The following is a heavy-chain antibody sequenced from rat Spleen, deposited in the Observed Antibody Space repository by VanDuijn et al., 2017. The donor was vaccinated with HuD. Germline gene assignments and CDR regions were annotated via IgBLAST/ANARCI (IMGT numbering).Heavy chain of an antibody. D-gene: IGHD3-6*01. J-gene: IGHJ4*01. Sequence: EVQLVESGGGLVQPGRSLKLSCAASGFTFSDYGVAWVRQAPTKGLEWVATISYGDSSGHSSTYYRDSVKGRFTISRDNAKNTVDMQLSSLRSEDTAMYFCTRENWVLDAWGQGASVTVSS. CDR2: ISYGDSSGHSST. CDR3: TRENWVLDA. CDR1: GFTFSDYG. V-gene: IGHV5-29*01.